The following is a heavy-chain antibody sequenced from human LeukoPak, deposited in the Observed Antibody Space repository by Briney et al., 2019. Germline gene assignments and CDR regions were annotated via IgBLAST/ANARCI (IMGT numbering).Heavy chain of an antibody. Sequence: ASVKVSCKASGGTFSSYAISWVRQAPGQGLEWMGGIIPIFGTANYAQKFQGRVTIIADESTSTAYMELSSLRSEDTAVYYCAIGTYYYDSSGYDYFDYWGQGTLVTVSS. CDR3: AIGTYYYDSSGYDYFDY. J-gene: IGHJ4*02. CDR2: IIPIFGTA. CDR1: GGTFSSYA. D-gene: IGHD3-22*01. V-gene: IGHV1-69*13.